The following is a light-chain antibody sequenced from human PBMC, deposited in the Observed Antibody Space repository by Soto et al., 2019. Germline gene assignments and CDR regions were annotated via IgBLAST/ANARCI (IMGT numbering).Light chain of an antibody. J-gene: IGKJ5*01. V-gene: IGKV3-15*01. Sequence: EIVTRRSPAPLSVSPGERATLSCRAGQNIDTKLAWYQQKPGQAPRLVFYGASTGATGLPARFSGSGSGTEFTLTINSLQAEDCAVYYCQQYYNWPRTFGQGTRLEI. CDR2: GAS. CDR3: QQYYNWPRT. CDR1: QNIDTK.